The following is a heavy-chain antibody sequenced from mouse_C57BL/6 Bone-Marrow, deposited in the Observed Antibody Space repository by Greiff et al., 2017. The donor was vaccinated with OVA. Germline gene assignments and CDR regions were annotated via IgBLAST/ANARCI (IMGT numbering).Heavy chain of an antibody. D-gene: IGHD2-1*01. CDR2: ISDGGSYT. CDR3: AREKDGNWDY. CDR1: GFTFSSYA. V-gene: IGHV5-4*01. J-gene: IGHJ2*01. Sequence: DVMLVESGGGLVKPGGSLKLSCAASGFTFSSYAMSWVRQTPEKRLEWVATISDGGSYTYYPDNVKGRFTISRDNAKNNLYLQMSHLKSEDTAMYYCAREKDGNWDYWGQGTTLTVSS.